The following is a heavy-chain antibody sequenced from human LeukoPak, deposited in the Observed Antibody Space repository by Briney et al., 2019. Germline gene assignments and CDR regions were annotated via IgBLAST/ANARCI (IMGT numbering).Heavy chain of an antibody. CDR2: INSDGSIT. V-gene: IGHV3-74*01. D-gene: IGHD2-8*02. Sequence: GGSLRLSCAASGFTFRDYWMHWVRQVPGKGLLWVSHINSDGSITDYADSVKGRFTISRDNARNTLSLQMDSLRVEDTAVYYCARNPTGDYDYWGQGALVTVSS. CDR3: ARNPTGDYDY. J-gene: IGHJ4*02. CDR1: GFTFRDYW.